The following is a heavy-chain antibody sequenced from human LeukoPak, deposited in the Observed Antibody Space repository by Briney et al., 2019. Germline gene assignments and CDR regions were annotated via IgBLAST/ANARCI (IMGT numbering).Heavy chain of an antibody. V-gene: IGHV3-23*01. CDR2: ISGSGGST. Sequence: GGSLRLSCAASGFTFSSYAMSWVRQAPGKGLEWVSAISGSGGSTYYADSVKGRFTISRDNSKNTLYLQMNSLRAEDTAVYYCAKDPSSSGWYRDWFDPWGQGTLVTVSS. J-gene: IGHJ5*02. CDR1: GFTFSSYA. CDR3: AKDPSSSGWYRDWFDP. D-gene: IGHD6-19*01.